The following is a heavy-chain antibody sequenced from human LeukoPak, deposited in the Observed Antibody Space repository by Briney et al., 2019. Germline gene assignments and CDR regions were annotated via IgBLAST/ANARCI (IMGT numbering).Heavy chain of an antibody. Sequence: GGSLRLSCAASGFTFSSYWMHWVRQATGKGLVWVSRINGDGSTTAYADSVKGRFTISRDNAKNTLYLQMNSLRAEDTAVYYCARWGDIFDYWGQGTLVTVSS. CDR1: GFTFSSYW. CDR3: ARWGDIFDY. J-gene: IGHJ4*02. V-gene: IGHV3-74*01. CDR2: INGDGSTT. D-gene: IGHD2-21*02.